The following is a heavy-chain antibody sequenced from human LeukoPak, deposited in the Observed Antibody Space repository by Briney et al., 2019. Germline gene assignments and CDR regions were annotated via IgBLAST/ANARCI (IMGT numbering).Heavy chain of an antibody. CDR3: ARVSWEGTGHVFDY. CDR1: GGSISSSSYY. J-gene: IGHJ4*02. D-gene: IGHD1-26*01. Sequence: SETLSLTCTVSGGSISSSSYYWSWIRQPPGKGLEWIGYIYYSGSTNYNPSLKSRVTISVDTSKNQFSLKLSSVTAADTAVYYCARVSWEGTGHVFDYWGQGTLVTVSS. V-gene: IGHV4-61*01. CDR2: IYYSGST.